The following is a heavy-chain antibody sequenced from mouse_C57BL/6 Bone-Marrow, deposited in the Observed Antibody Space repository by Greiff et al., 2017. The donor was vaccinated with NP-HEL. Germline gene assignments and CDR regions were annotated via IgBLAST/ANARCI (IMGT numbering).Heavy chain of an antibody. CDR1: GFTFSSYA. J-gene: IGHJ3*01. CDR3: TRAPFYYSNYPAWFAY. CDR2: ISCGGDYI. V-gene: IGHV5-9-1*02. D-gene: IGHD2-5*01. Sequence: EVMLVESGEGLVKPGGSLKLPCAASGFTFSSYAMSWVRQTPEKRLEWVAYISCGGDYIYYAATVKGRFTISRDNTRNTLYLQMSRLKSEDTAMYYCTRAPFYYSNYPAWFAYWGQGTLVTVSA.